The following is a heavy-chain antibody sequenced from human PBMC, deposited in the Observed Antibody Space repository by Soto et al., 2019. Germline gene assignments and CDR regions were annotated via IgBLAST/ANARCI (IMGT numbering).Heavy chain of an antibody. D-gene: IGHD3-10*01. V-gene: IGHV4-39*07. J-gene: IGHJ6*02. Sequence: SETLSLTCTVSGGSIISSSYYWGWIRQPPGKGLEWIGSIYYSGSTYYNPSLKSRVTISVDTSKNQFSLKLSSVTAADTAVYYCARDYYGSGSYSYGMDVWGQGTTVTVSS. CDR2: IYYSGST. CDR1: GGSIISSSYY. CDR3: ARDYYGSGSYSYGMDV.